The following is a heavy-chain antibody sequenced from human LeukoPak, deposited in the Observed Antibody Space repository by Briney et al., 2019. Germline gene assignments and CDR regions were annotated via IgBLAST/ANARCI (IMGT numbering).Heavy chain of an antibody. V-gene: IGHV3-21*01. Sequence: GGSLRLSCAASGFTFSSYSMNWVRQAPGKGLEWVSSISSSSSYIYYADSVKGRFTISRDNARNSLYLQMNSLRAEDTAVYYCARDYYYGSGSYPHDYWGQGTLVTVSS. D-gene: IGHD3-10*01. CDR1: GFTFSSYS. CDR2: ISSSSSYI. CDR3: ARDYYYGSGSYPHDY. J-gene: IGHJ4*02.